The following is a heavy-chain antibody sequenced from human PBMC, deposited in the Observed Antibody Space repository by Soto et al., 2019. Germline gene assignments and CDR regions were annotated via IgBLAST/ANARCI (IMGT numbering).Heavy chain of an antibody. D-gene: IGHD2-15*01. J-gene: IGHJ3*02. Sequence: QVQLVQSGAEVKKPGASVKVSCKASGYTFTGYYMHWVRQAPGQGLEWMGWINPNSGGTNYAQKFQGWVTKTRDTSISTAYMELSRLRSDDTAVYYCARAVVVVAARLEAFDIWGQGTMVTVSS. CDR2: INPNSGGT. CDR1: GYTFTGYY. V-gene: IGHV1-2*04. CDR3: ARAVVVVAARLEAFDI.